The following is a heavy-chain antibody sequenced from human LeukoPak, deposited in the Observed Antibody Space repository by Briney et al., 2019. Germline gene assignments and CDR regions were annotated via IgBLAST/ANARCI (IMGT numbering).Heavy chain of an antibody. CDR3: ARVVGLPFSGSYLDY. CDR2: ITSSGSYI. V-gene: IGHV3-21*01. D-gene: IGHD1-26*01. J-gene: IGHJ4*02. Sequence: PGGSLRLSCAASAFSFSNYNMNWVRQAPGKGLEWVSSITSSGSYIYYADSVKGRFTISRDNAKNSLYLQMNSLRAEDTAVYYCARVVGLPFSGSYLDYWGQGTLVTVSS. CDR1: AFSFSNYN.